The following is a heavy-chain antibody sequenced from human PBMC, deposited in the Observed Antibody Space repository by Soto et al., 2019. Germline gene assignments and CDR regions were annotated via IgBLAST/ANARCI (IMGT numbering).Heavy chain of an antibody. J-gene: IGHJ3*02. CDR3: ARHKTPSGGSDLMAFDI. V-gene: IGHV4-59*08. CDR1: GGSISSYY. CDR2: IYYSGST. D-gene: IGHD2-8*02. Sequence: PSETLSLTCTVSGGSISSYYWSWIRQPPGKGLEWIGYIYYSGSTNYNPSLKSRVTISVDTSKNQFSLKLSSVTAADTAVYYCARHKTPSGGSDLMAFDIWGQGTMVTVSS.